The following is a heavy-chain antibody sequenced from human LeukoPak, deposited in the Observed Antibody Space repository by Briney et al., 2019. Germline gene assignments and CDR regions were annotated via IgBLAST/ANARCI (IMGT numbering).Heavy chain of an antibody. J-gene: IGHJ4*02. CDR1: GGSISSNSYY. CDR2: IYYSGST. CDR3: ARTRYYYNSRSYGAPYYFDY. Sequence: SETLSLTCAVSGGSISSNSYYWGWIRQPPGKGLEWIGSIYYSGSTYYNPSLKSRVTISVDTSKNQFSLELSSVTAADTAVYYCARTRYYYNSRSYGAPYYFDYWGQGTLVTVSS. D-gene: IGHD3-10*01. V-gene: IGHV4-39*01.